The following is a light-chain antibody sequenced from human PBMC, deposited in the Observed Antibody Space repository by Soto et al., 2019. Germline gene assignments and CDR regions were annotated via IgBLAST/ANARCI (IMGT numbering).Light chain of an antibody. V-gene: IGLV2-14*03. CDR2: DVS. J-gene: IGLJ3*02. CDR3: SSYTNSDSLA. Sequence: QSALTQPASVSGSPGQSITISCTGSRSDVGGYNYVSWHQQHPGKAPKLIIYDVSSRPSRISNRFSGSKSGNTASLTISGLQAEDEADYYCSSYTNSDSLAFGGGTKVTVL. CDR1: RSDVGGYNY.